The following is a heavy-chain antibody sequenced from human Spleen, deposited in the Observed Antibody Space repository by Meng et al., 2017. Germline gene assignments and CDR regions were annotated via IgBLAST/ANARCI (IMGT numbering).Heavy chain of an antibody. CDR2: INPNSGGT. V-gene: IGHV1-2*06. CDR1: GYTFTGYY. Sequence: ASVKVSCKASGYTFTGYYMHWVRQAPGQGLEWMGRINPNSGGTNYAQKFQGRATMTRDTSISTAYMELSRLRSDDTAVYYCAREDYDILTGRLTWFDPWGQGTLVTVSS. J-gene: IGHJ5*02. CDR3: AREDYDILTGRLTWFDP. D-gene: IGHD3-9*01.